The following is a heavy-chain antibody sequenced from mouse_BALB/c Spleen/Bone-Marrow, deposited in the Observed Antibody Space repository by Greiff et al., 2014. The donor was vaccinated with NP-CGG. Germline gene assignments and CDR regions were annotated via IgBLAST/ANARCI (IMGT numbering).Heavy chain of an antibody. CDR2: IWAGGST. Sequence: QVHVKQSGPGLVAPSQTLSITCTASGFSFTSYGVHWVRQPPGKGLEWLGVIWAGGSTNYNSALMSRLSISKDNSKSQVFLKMDSLQTDDTAMYYCARVYLWYFDVWGAGTTVTVSS. CDR1: GFSFTSYG. D-gene: IGHD2-3*01. V-gene: IGHV2-9*02. J-gene: IGHJ1*01. CDR3: ARVYLWYFDV.